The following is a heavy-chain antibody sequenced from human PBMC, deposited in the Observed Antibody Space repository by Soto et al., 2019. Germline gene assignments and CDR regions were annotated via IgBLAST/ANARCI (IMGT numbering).Heavy chain of an antibody. CDR3: AKGWNSGYCTNGVCPYFDY. J-gene: IGHJ4*02. V-gene: IGHV3-23*01. CDR1: GFTFSSYA. D-gene: IGHD2-8*01. Sequence: GGSLRLSCAASGFTFSSYAMSWVRQAPGKGLEWVSAISGSGGSTYYADSVKGRFTISRDNSKNTLYLQMNSLRAEDTAVYYCAKGWNSGYCTNGVCPYFDYWGQGTLVTVSS. CDR2: ISGSGGST.